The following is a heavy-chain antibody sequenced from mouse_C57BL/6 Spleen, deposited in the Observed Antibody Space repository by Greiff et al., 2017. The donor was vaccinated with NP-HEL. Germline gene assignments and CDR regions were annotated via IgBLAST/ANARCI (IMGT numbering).Heavy chain of an antibody. CDR1: GFTFSSYG. J-gene: IGHJ1*03. CDR2: ISSGGSYT. Sequence: EVQLVESGGDLVKPGGSLKLSCTASGFTFSSYGMSWVRQTPDKRLEWVATISSGGSYTYYPDSVKGRFTISRDNAKNTLYLQMSSLKSEDTAMYYCARYGSSGWYFDVWGTGTTVTVSS. V-gene: IGHV5-6*01. D-gene: IGHD1-1*01. CDR3: ARYGSSGWYFDV.